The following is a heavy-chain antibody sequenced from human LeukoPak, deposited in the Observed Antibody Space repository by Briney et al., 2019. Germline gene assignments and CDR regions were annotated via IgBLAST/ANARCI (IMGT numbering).Heavy chain of an antibody. D-gene: IGHD4-17*01. V-gene: IGHV1-69*05. Sequence: GASVKVSCKASGGTFSSYAISWVRQAPGQGLEWMGGIIPIFGTANYAQKLQGRVTMTTDTSTSTAYMELRSLRSDDTAVYYCARDLSPRVTTVTNNWLDPWGQGTLVTVSS. CDR1: GGTFSSYA. J-gene: IGHJ5*02. CDR3: ARDLSPRVTTVTNNWLDP. CDR2: IIPIFGTA.